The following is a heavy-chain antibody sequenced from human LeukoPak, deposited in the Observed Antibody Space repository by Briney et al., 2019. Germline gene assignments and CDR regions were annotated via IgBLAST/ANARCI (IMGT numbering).Heavy chain of an antibody. CDR1: GFIFSSYA. CDR3: AKSHGVAGGFDY. J-gene: IGHJ4*02. CDR2: ISGSGGST. Sequence: GGSLRLSCAASGFIFSSYAMSWVRQAPGKGLEWGSTISGSGGSTYYADSVKGRFTISRDNSKNTLYLQMNSLRAEDTAVYYCAKSHGVAGGFDYWGQGALVTVSS. D-gene: IGHD6-19*01. V-gene: IGHV3-23*01.